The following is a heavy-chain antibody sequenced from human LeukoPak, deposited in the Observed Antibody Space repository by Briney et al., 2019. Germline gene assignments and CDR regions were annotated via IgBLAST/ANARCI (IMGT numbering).Heavy chain of an antibody. CDR3: ARQAMVRGVPRDNWFDP. CDR1: GGSISSYY. Sequence: NPSETLSLTCTVSGGSISSYYWSWIRQPPGKGLEWIGYIYYSGSTNYNPSLKSRVTISVDTSKNQFSLKLSSVTAADTAVYYCARQAMVRGVPRDNWFDPRGQGTLVTVSS. V-gene: IGHV4-59*01. D-gene: IGHD3-10*01. J-gene: IGHJ5*02. CDR2: IYYSGST.